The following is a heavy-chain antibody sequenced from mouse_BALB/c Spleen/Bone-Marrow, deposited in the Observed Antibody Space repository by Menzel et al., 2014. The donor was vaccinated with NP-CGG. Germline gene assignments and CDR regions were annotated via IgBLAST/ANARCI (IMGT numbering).Heavy chain of an antibody. V-gene: IGHV1-54*01. Sequence: QVQLQQPGAEVVRPGTSAKVSCKASGYDFTSYLIEWIKQRPGQGLEWIGVINPGSGGSNYNEKFTGKATLTVDKSSSTAYMQLSSLTSDDSAVYFCARNANWLFTYWGQGTLVTVSA. D-gene: IGHD4-1*01. CDR2: INPGSGGS. J-gene: IGHJ3*01. CDR3: ARNANWLFTY. CDR1: GYDFTSYL.